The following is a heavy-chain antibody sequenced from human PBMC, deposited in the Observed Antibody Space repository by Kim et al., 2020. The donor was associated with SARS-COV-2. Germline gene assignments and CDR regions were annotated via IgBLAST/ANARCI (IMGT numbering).Heavy chain of an antibody. CDR3: ARGFRKGLVGATGDY. CDR1: GYTFTSYG. Sequence: ASVKVSCKASGYTFTSYGISWVRQAPGQGLEWMGWISAYNGNTNYAQKLQGRVTMTTDTSTSTAYMELRSLRSDDTAVYYCARGFRKGLVGATGDYWGQGTLVTVSS. J-gene: IGHJ4*02. CDR2: ISAYNGNT. D-gene: IGHD1-26*01. V-gene: IGHV1-18*01.